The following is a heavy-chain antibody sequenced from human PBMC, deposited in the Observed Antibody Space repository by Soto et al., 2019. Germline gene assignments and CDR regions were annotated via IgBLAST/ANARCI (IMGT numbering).Heavy chain of an antibody. CDR1: GGSISSYY. CDR3: ARDLAVAQYYYGMDV. V-gene: IGHV4-59*01. J-gene: IGHJ6*02. D-gene: IGHD6-19*01. Sequence: SETLSLTCTVSGGSISSYYWSWIRQPPGKGLESIGYIYYSGSTNYNPSLKSRVTISVDTSKNQFSLKLSSVTAADTAVYYCARDLAVAQYYYGMDVWGQGTTVTVSS. CDR2: IYYSGST.